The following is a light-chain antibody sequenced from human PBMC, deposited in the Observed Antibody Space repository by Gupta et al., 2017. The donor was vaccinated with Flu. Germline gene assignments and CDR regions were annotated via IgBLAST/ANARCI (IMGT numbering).Light chain of an antibody. J-gene: IGKJ1*01. V-gene: IGKV2-30*01. CDR3: MQGSRWPWA. CDR1: EGLVYSDGHIH. Sequence: DVVMTQSPLSLPVTLGQPASISCRSSEGLVYSDGHIHLHWFQERPGQSPRRLIYEVSHRESGVPDRFSGSGSGTDFTLKISRVEAEDVGVYYCMQGSRWPWAFGQGTKVEIK. CDR2: EVS.